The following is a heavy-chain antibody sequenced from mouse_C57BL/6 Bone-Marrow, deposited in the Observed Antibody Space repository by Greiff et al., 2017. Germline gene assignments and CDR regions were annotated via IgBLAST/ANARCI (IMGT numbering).Heavy chain of an antibody. CDR2: IWRGGST. CDR3: AKGYDYDWYFDV. V-gene: IGHV2-5*01. Sequence: QVQLQQSGPGLVQPSQSLSITCTVSGFSLTSYGVHWVRQSPGKGLAWLGVIWRGGSTDYNAAFMSRLSITKYNSKSQVFCKMNSLQSDVTAIYYCAKGYDYDWYFDVWGTGTTVTVSS. D-gene: IGHD2-4*01. J-gene: IGHJ1*03. CDR1: GFSLTSYG.